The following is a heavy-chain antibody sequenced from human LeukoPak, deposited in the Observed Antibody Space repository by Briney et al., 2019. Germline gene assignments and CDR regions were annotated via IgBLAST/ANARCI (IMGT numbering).Heavy chain of an antibody. Sequence: GGSLRLSCTASGFTFSNYWMNWVRQAPGKGLEWVANIKYDGSETYHVDSVKGRFTIYRDNAKNSLYLQMNSLRPEDSAEYFCAKGAGFQPAQKWADYYYMDVWGKGTTVTISS. CDR2: IKYDGSET. CDR1: GFTFSNYW. V-gene: IGHV3-7*01. D-gene: IGHD1-26*01. J-gene: IGHJ6*03. CDR3: AKGAGFQPAQKWADYYYMDV.